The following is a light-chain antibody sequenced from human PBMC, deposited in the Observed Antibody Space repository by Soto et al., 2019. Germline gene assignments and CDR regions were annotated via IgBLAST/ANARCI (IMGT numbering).Light chain of an antibody. V-gene: IGKV1-39*01. CDR2: AAS. CDR1: QSMSNY. J-gene: IGKJ2*01. Sequence: DIQMTQSPSPLSASVGDRVTITCRASQSMSNYLNWYQHKPGKAPKVLIYAASTLQSGVPSRFSGRGSGTDFTLTISSLQPEDFATYHCQQSYSTPYTFGQGTKLEIK. CDR3: QQSYSTPYT.